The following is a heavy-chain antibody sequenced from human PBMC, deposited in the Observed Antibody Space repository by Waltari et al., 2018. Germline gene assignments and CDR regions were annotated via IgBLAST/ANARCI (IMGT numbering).Heavy chain of an antibody. J-gene: IGHJ3*02. V-gene: IGHV1-2*02. CDR3: ARELVAVAGSRPNALDI. CDR1: GDTFTGYY. D-gene: IGHD6-19*01. CDR2: IKPNSGVT. Sequence: QVQLVQSGAEVTKPGASVKVSCKASGDTFTGYYMTWVRQAPGQRLEWMGWIKPNSGVTNYAQKFQGRVTMTRDTSINIAYMELTRLTSDDTAVYFCARELVAVAGSRPNALDIWGQGTVVTVSS.